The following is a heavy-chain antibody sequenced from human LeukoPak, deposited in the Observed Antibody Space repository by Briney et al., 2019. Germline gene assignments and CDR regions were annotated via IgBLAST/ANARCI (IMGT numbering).Heavy chain of an antibody. Sequence: PSGTLSLTCAVSGESISSSNWWSWVRQAPGKGLEWIGEIYHSGTTNYNPSLKSRVTISVDTSKNQFSLKLSSVTAADTAVYYFARSRYCSSTSCYTSEAFDIWGQGTMVTVSS. CDR1: GESISSSNW. CDR3: ARSRYCSSTSCYTSEAFDI. CDR2: IYHSGTT. J-gene: IGHJ3*02. D-gene: IGHD2-2*02. V-gene: IGHV4-4*02.